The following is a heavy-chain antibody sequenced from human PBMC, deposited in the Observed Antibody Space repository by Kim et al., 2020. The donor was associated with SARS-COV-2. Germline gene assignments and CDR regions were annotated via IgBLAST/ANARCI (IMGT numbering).Heavy chain of an antibody. V-gene: IGHV1-18*01. Sequence: QKLQGRVTMTTDTSTSTAYMELRSLRSDDTAVYYCARDRALVGATAFQHWGQGTLVTVSS. J-gene: IGHJ1*01. CDR3: ARDRALVGATAFQH. D-gene: IGHD1-26*01.